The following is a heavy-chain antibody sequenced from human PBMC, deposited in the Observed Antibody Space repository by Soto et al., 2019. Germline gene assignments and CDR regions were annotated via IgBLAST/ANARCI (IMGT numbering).Heavy chain of an antibody. D-gene: IGHD1-26*01. V-gene: IGHV3-33*01. CDR2: IRYDGSSS. Sequence: QVQLVESGGGVVQPGRSLRLSCAASGFTFNMFGMHWVRQAPGEGLEWVAVIRYDGSSSYYGDSVKGRFTISRDNSKNTLDLQMNSLRAEDTAVYYCARDITAGATYSGPYYYSMDVWGQGTTVTVSS. CDR3: ARDITAGATYSGPYYYSMDV. J-gene: IGHJ6*02. CDR1: GFTFNMFG.